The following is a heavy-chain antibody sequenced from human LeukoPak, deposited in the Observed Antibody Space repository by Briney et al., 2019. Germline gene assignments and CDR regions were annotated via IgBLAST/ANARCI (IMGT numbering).Heavy chain of an antibody. J-gene: IGHJ3*02. CDR3: ARARLKSYYDSSGYYYHDAFDI. D-gene: IGHD3-22*01. V-gene: IGHV4-61*01. CDR1: GGSISSSSYY. Sequence: PSETLSLTCTVSGGSISSSSYYWSWIRQPPGKGLEWIGYIYYSGSTNYNPSLKSRVTISVDTSKNQFSLKLSSVTAADTAVYYCARARLKSYYDSSGYYYHDAFDIWGQGTMVTVSS. CDR2: IYYSGST.